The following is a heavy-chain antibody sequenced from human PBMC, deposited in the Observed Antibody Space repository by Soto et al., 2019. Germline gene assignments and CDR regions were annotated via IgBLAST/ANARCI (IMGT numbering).Heavy chain of an antibody. CDR3: ARDERARQQLGRFDY. D-gene: IGHD6-13*01. CDR1: GFTFSSYG. CDR2: IWYDGSNK. Sequence: GGSLRLSCAASGFTFSSYGMHWVRQAPGKGLEWVAVIWYDGSNKYYGDSVKGRFTISRDNSKNTLYLQMNSLRAEDTAVYYCARDERARQQLGRFDYWGQGTLVTVSS. V-gene: IGHV3-33*01. J-gene: IGHJ4*02.